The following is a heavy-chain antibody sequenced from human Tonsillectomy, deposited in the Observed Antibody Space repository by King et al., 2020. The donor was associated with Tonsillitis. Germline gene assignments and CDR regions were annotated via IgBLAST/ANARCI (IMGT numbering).Heavy chain of an antibody. Sequence: QLVQSGGGVVQPGRSLRLSCAASGFTFRSYGMNWVRQVPGKGLEWVAVIWYDGSNKYYADSVKGRFTISRDNSKNTLYLLLNSLRDEDTAVYYCARDHYYVSGTYYNAGYMDVWGKGTAVTVSS. CDR2: IWYDGSNK. CDR3: ARDHYYVSGTYYNAGYMDV. D-gene: IGHD3-10*01. V-gene: IGHV3-33*08. CDR1: GFTFRSYG. J-gene: IGHJ6*03.